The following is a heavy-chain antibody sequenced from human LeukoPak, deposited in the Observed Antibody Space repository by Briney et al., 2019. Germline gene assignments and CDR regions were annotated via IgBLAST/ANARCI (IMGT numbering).Heavy chain of an antibody. Sequence: GGSLRLSCSGAGFTFRDSAFHWVRQAPSKGLEWVAVISDDGSKRFYADSVKGRFTISRDNSRDTLYLHMQTLRPEDSAVYYCARESGFMMVGEINADNWFDPWGQGTPVTVSS. CDR3: ARESGFMMVGEINADNWFDP. V-gene: IGHV3-30*04. D-gene: IGHD3-3*01. J-gene: IGHJ5*02. CDR1: GFTFRDSA. CDR2: ISDDGSKR.